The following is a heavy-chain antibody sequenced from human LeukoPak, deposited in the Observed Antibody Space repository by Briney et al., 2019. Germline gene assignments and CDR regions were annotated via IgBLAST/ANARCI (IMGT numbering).Heavy chain of an antibody. CDR2: ISSSNTI. J-gene: IGHJ4*02. CDR3: ARGELWLRGWDY. CDR1: GFTFSSSS. Sequence: GGSLRLSCAASGFTFSSSSMNWVRQAPGKGLEWVSYISSSNTIYYADSVKGRFTISRDNAKNSLFLQMNSLRAEDTAVYYCARGELWLRGWDYWGQGTLVTVSS. D-gene: IGHD5-18*01. V-gene: IGHV3-48*01.